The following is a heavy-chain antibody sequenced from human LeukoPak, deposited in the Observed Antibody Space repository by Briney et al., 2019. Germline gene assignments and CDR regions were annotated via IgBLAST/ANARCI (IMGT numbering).Heavy chain of an antibody. J-gene: IGHJ4*02. Sequence: GGSLRLSCAASGFTFSSYSMNWVRQAPGKGLEWVSSISSSSSYIYYADSVKGRFTISRDNAKNSLYLQMNSLRAEDTAVYYCARDPTPYYDFWSGYYTVTYFDYWGQGTLVTVSS. CDR3: ARDPTPYYDFWSGYYTVTYFDY. D-gene: IGHD3-3*01. CDR2: ISSSSSYI. CDR1: GFTFSSYS. V-gene: IGHV3-21*01.